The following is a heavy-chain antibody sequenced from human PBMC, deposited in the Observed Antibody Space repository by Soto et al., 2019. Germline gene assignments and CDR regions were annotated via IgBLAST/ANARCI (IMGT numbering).Heavy chain of an antibody. Sequence: LETLSLTCTVSGGSISSYYWSWIRQPPGKGLEWIGYIYYSGSTNYNPSLKSRVTISVDTSKNQFSLKLSSVTAADTAVYYCARARTYYDILTGYYATDYYYYMDVWGKGTTVTVSS. J-gene: IGHJ6*03. CDR1: GGSISSYY. D-gene: IGHD3-9*01. V-gene: IGHV4-59*01. CDR3: ARARTYYDILTGYYATDYYYYMDV. CDR2: IYYSGST.